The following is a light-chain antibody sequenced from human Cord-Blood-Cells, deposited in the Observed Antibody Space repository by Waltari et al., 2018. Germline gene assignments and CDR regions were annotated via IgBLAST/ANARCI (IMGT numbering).Light chain of an antibody. J-gene: IGKJ4*01. Sequence: DIQMTQSPSSLSASVGDRVTIPCQASQDIRNYLNWYQQKQGKAPKLLIYDASNFETGVPSRLSGSGSGTDFTFTISSLQPEDIATYYCQQYDNLPLTFGGETKVEIK. CDR1: QDIRNY. V-gene: IGKV1-33*01. CDR2: DAS. CDR3: QQYDNLPLT.